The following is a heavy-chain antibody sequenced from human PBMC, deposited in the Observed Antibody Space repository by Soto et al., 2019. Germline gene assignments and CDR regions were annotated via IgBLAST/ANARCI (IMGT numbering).Heavy chain of an antibody. CDR1: GYTFTSYD. CDR3: ARGSVFYDFWSGYYSSYYYMDV. V-gene: IGHV1-8*01. J-gene: IGHJ6*03. D-gene: IGHD3-3*01. Sequence: GSVKVSCKASGYTFTSYDINWVRQATGQGLEWMGWMNPNSGNTGYAQKFQGRVTTTRNTSISTAYMELSSLRSEDTAVYYCARGSVFYDFWSGYYSSYYYMDVWGKGTTVTVSS. CDR2: MNPNSGNT.